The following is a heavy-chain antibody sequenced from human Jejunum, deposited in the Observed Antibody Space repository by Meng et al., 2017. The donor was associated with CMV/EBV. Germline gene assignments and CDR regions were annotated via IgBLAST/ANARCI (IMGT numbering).Heavy chain of an antibody. CDR3: AKRIDGWPDHYYFGMDA. CDR1: FNSYC. J-gene: IGHJ6*02. D-gene: IGHD3-10*01. CDR2: IRYDGSNA. Sequence: FNSYCMHWVRQAPGKGLEWVAFIRYDGSNAYYADSVKGRFTVSRDNSKKTLILRMNNVRAEDTALYYCAKRIDGWPDHYYFGMDAWGRGTPVTVSS. V-gene: IGHV3-30*02.